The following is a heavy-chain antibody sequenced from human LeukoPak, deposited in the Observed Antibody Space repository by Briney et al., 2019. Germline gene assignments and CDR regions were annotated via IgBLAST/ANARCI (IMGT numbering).Heavy chain of an antibody. Sequence: GESLKISCQVSGYTFTNYCIGCVRQVPGRGLEWVAIIHPSNSDTRYSPSFQGQVTISADKSVSTVYLQWSSLKASDTAIYSCASAPSVAVDYWGQGTLVTVFS. CDR2: IHPSNSDT. CDR3: ASAPSVAVDY. V-gene: IGHV5-51*03. J-gene: IGHJ4*02. CDR1: GYTFTNYC. D-gene: IGHD6-19*01.